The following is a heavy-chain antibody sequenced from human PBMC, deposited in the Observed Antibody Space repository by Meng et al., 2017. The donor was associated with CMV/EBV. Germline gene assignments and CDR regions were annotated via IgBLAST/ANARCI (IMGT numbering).Heavy chain of an antibody. Sequence: LSLTCAASGFTFSSHWMSWVRQASGEGLEWVSVIYSGGSTYYADSVKGRFTISRDNSKNTLYLQMNSLGAEDTAVYYCARGRRVGPDYWGQGTLVTVSS. V-gene: IGHV3-53*01. CDR2: IYSGGST. CDR3: ARGRRVGPDY. J-gene: IGHJ4*02. CDR1: GFTFSSHW. D-gene: IGHD1-26*01.